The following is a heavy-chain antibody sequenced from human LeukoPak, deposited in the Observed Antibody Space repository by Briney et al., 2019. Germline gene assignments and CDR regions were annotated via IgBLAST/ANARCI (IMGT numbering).Heavy chain of an antibody. D-gene: IGHD4-17*01. CDR2: IYTSGST. V-gene: IGHV4-4*07. CDR1: GNSFGDYY. CDR3: TRDTGTTGEVKFDP. Sequence: SSETLSLTCTVSGNSFGDYYWSWIRQPAGKGLEWIGRIYTSGSTTYNPSLKSRVTMSVDTSKSQFSLNLMSVTAADTAVYYCTRDTGTTGEVKFDPWGQGTLVTVSS. J-gene: IGHJ5*02.